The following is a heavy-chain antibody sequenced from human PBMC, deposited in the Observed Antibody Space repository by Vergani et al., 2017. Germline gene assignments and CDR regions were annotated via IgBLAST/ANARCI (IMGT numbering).Heavy chain of an antibody. V-gene: IGHV3-30*02. CDR3: AKYSRDSTDGLPDS. CDR2: IGKDGNNT. Sequence: QVQLVESAGGVVQPGGSLRLSCAASGFTFSNFGMHWIRQAPGKGLEWLAYIGKDGNNTRYRDAVKGRFTVSRDNSKEILYLQMDSLRSEDTALYYCAKYSRDSTDGLPDSWGPGTLVIVSS. CDR1: GFTFSNFG. D-gene: IGHD2-21*02. J-gene: IGHJ4*02.